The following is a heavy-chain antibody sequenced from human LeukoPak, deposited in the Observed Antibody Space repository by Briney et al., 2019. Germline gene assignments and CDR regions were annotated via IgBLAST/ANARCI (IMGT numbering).Heavy chain of an antibody. V-gene: IGHV4-61*02. D-gene: IGHD3-22*01. J-gene: IGHJ4*02. Sequence: PSQTLSLTCTVSGGSISSGSYYWSWIRQPAGKGLEWIGRIYTSGSTNYNPSLKSRVTISVDTSKNQFSLKLSSVTAADTAVYYCARENYYDSSGYLFDYWGQGTLVTVSS. CDR2: IYTSGST. CDR3: ARENYYDSSGYLFDY. CDR1: GGSISSGSYY.